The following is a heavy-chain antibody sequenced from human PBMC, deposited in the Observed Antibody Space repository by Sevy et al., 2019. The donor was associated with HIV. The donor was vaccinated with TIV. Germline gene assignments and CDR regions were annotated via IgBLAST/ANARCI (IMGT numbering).Heavy chain of an antibody. V-gene: IGHV3-49*03. CDR1: GFTFGDYA. CDR3: TRVLSYYDILTGYHDAFDI. D-gene: IGHD3-9*01. Sequence: GGSLRLSCTASGFTFGDYAMSWFRQAPGKGLEWVGFIRSKAYGGKTEYAASVKGRFTISRDDSKSIAYLQMNSLKTEDTAVYYCTRVLSYYDILTGYHDAFDIWGQGTMVTVSS. CDR2: IRSKAYGGKT. J-gene: IGHJ3*02.